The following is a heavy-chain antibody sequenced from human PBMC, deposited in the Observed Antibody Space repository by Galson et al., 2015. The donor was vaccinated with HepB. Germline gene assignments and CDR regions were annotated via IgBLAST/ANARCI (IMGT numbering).Heavy chain of an antibody. CDR3: ARDRRGDSSGYLYYYYYYYMDV. V-gene: IGHV1-69*13. CDR1: GGTFSSYA. Sequence: SVKVSCKASGGTFSSYAISWVRQAPGQGLEWMGGIIPIFGTANYAQKFQGRVTITADESTSTAYMELSSLRSEDTAVYYCARDRRGDSSGYLYYYYYYYMDVWGKGTTVTVSS. D-gene: IGHD3-22*01. CDR2: IIPIFGTA. J-gene: IGHJ6*03.